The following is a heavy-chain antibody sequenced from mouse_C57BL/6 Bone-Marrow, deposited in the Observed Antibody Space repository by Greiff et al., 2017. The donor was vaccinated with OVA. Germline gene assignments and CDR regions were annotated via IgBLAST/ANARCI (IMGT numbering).Heavy chain of an antibody. CDR2: IYIGNGYT. V-gene: IGHV1-58*01. D-gene: IGHD4-1*01. Sequence: EVQLQQSGAELVRPGSSVKMSCKTSGYTFTSYGINWVKQRPGKGLEWIGYIYIGNGYTEYNEKFKGKAILTSDTSTSTADMQSSSLASEDSSIYFCARDDTGGGDYWGQGTSVTVSS. CDR3: ARDDTGGGDY. CDR1: GYTFTSYG. J-gene: IGHJ4*01.